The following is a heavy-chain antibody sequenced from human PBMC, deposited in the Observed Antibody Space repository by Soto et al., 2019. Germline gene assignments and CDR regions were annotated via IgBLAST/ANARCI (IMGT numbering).Heavy chain of an antibody. CDR1: GGSISSGGYY. CDR3: ARLSNPWGNSVMDY. Sequence: QVQLQESGPGLVKPSQTLSLTCTVSGGSISSGGYYWSWIRQHPGKGLEWIGYIYYSGSTYYNPSLKSRVTISGDTSKNHFSLKLSSVTAADTAVYYCARLSNPWGNSVMDYWGQGTLVTVSS. V-gene: IGHV4-31*03. D-gene: IGHD3-16*01. CDR2: IYYSGST. J-gene: IGHJ4*02.